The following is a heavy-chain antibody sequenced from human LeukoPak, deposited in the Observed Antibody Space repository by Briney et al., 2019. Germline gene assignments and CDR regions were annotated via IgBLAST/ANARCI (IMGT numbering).Heavy chain of an antibody. CDR1: GGTFSSYA. Sequence: SVKVSCKASGGTFSSYAISWVRQAPGQGLEWMGRIIPILGIANYAQKFQSRVTITADKSTSTAYMELSSLRSEDTAVYYCARLGDEDYYDSSGYYLNWFDPWGQGTLVTVSS. D-gene: IGHD3-22*01. V-gene: IGHV1-69*04. CDR3: ARLGDEDYYDSSGYYLNWFDP. CDR2: IIPILGIA. J-gene: IGHJ5*02.